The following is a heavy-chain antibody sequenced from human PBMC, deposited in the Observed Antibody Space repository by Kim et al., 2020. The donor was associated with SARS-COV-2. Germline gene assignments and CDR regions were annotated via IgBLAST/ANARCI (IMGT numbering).Heavy chain of an antibody. V-gene: IGHV3-30*18. Sequence: GGSLRLSCTASDFTFSSYDMHWVRQAPGKGLEWVAVISYDGNNKYYVDSVKGRFTISRDNSKKTLYLQMNSLRADDTAMYYCAKNRFPYGSVKFFDYWGQGTLVSVSS. CDR3: AKNRFPYGSVKFFDY. D-gene: IGHD3-10*01. J-gene: IGHJ4*02. CDR1: DFTFSSYD. CDR2: ISYDGNNK.